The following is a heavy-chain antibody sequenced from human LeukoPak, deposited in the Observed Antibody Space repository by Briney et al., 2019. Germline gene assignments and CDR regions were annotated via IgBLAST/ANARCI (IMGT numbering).Heavy chain of an antibody. D-gene: IGHD5-12*01. CDR2: INPSGGST. J-gene: IGHJ3*02. CDR1: GYTFTSYY. Sequence: ASVKVSCKASGYTFTSYYMHWVRQAPGQGLEWMGIINPSGGSTSYAQKFQGRVTMTRDMSTSTVYMELSSLRSEDTAVYYCARDGGGYDSRGAFDIWGQGTMVTVSS. V-gene: IGHV1-46*01. CDR3: ARDGGGYDSRGAFDI.